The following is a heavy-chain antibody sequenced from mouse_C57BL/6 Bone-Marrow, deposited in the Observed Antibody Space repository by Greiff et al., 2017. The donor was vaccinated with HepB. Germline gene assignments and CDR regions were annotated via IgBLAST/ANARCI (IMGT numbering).Heavy chain of an antibody. Sequence: EVKLMESGGGLVQSGRSLRLSCATSGFTFSDFYMEWVRQAPGKGLEWIAASRNKANDYTTEYSASVKGRFIVSRDTSPSILYLQMHALRAEDTAVYYCARGAYDYAAYAMGYGGQGTSVTVS. V-gene: IGHV7-1*01. CDR3: ARGAYDYAAYAMGY. CDR2: SRNKANDYTT. J-gene: IGHJ4*01. CDR1: GFTFSDFY. D-gene: IGHD2-4*01.